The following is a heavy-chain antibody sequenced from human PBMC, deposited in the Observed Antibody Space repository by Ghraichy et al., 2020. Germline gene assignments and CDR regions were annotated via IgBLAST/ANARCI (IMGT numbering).Heavy chain of an antibody. CDR1: GFSLSTSGVG. Sequence: SGPTLVKPTQTLTLTCTFSGFSLSTSGVGVGWIRQPPGKALEWLALIYWDDDKRYGPSLKSRLTITKDTSKNQVVLTMTNMDPVDTATYYCAHLGPEANYGYFDLWGRGTLVTVSS. CDR3: AHLGPEANYGYFDL. CDR2: IYWDDDK. D-gene: IGHD3-10*01. J-gene: IGHJ2*01. V-gene: IGHV2-5*05.